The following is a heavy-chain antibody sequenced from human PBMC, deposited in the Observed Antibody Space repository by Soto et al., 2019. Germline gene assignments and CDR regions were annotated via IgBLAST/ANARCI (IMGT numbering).Heavy chain of an antibody. D-gene: IGHD6-6*01. Sequence: QVQLVESGGGVVQPGRSLRLSCAASGFTFSSYAMHWVRQAPGKGLEGVAVISKEGSNKYYADSVKGRFPISRDNSKNTLYLQMNSLRAEDTAVYYCARDLWPIEYSSSSINYWGQGTLVTVSS. V-gene: IGHV3-30-3*01. CDR3: ARDLWPIEYSSSSINY. J-gene: IGHJ4*02. CDR1: GFTFSSYA. CDR2: ISKEGSNK.